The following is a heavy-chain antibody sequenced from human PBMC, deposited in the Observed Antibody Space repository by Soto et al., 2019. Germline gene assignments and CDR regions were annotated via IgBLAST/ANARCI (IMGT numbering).Heavy chain of an antibody. CDR3: TTEGPGYCSGGSCYAIDY. J-gene: IGHJ4*02. CDR2: IKSKTDGGTT. V-gene: IGHV3-15*01. Sequence: EVQLVESGGGLVKPGGSLRLSCAASGVTFSNAWMSWVRQAPGKGLEWVGRIKSKTDGGTTDYAAPVKGRFTMSRDDSKNTLYLEMNRLKTEDTAVYYCTTEGPGYCSGGSCYAIDYWGQGTLVTVSS. CDR1: GVTFSNAW. D-gene: IGHD2-15*01.